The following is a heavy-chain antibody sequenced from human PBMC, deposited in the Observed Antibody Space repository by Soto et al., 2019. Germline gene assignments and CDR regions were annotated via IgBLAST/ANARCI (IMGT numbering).Heavy chain of an antibody. CDR3: ARKGHTENGGIPFDY. CDR2: IYYSGST. CDR1: SGSISSYS. Sequence: PSETLSLTCTVSSGSISSYSWSWIRQPPGKGLEWIGYIYYSGSTNYNPSLQSRVTISVDKSKNQFSLKLSSVTAADTAVYYCARKGHTENGGIPFDYWGQGTLVTVSS. V-gene: IGHV4-59*12. D-gene: IGHD4-17*01. J-gene: IGHJ4*02.